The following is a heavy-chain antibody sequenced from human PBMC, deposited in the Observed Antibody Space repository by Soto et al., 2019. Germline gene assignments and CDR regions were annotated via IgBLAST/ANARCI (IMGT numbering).Heavy chain of an antibody. CDR3: AKGQGQYYDYYGMDV. CDR2: ISHDGSNK. Sequence: PGGSLRLSCAASEFTFSTYGMHWVRQARGNGLEWVAVISHDGSNKYHADSVRGRFTISRDNSKNTLSLQMNSLRAEDTAVYYCAKGQGQYYDYYGMDVWGQGTTVTVSS. V-gene: IGHV3-30*18. CDR1: EFTFSTYG. J-gene: IGHJ6*02.